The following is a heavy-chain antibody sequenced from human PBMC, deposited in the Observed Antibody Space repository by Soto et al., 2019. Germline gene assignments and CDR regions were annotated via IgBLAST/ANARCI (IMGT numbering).Heavy chain of an antibody. J-gene: IGHJ4*02. CDR2: ISYDGSSE. V-gene: IGHV3-30*09. CDR1: GFIFSTYA. CDR3: ATLYGDYAFDY. Sequence: VQLVESGGGVVQPGRSLRLSCAASGFIFSTYAMHWVRQAPGKGLEWVAFISYDGSSEDYADSVKGRFAISRDNSKRMLYLQMNSLRAEDTAVYYCATLYGDYAFDYWGQGTLVTVSS. D-gene: IGHD4-17*01.